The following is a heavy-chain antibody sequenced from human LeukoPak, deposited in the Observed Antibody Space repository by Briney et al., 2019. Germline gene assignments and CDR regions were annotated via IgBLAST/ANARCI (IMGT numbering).Heavy chain of an antibody. V-gene: IGHV3-30*02. Sequence: PGGSLRLSCAASGFSFSGYVMHWVRQAPGKGLEWVTFIRYDGSTKSYADSVKGRFTIARDNSKNTLYLQMNSLRAEDTAVYFCAKDYNNGFDYWGQGALVTVSS. CDR3: AKDYNNGFDY. D-gene: IGHD1-14*01. CDR1: GFSFSGYV. CDR2: IRYDGSTK. J-gene: IGHJ4*02.